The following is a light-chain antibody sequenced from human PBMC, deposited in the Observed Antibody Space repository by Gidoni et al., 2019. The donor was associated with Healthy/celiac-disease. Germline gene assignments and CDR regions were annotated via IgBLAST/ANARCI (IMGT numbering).Light chain of an antibody. CDR2: DAS. J-gene: IGKJ4*01. V-gene: IGKV3-11*01. Sequence: EIVLTQSPATLSLSPGERATNSCMDSQSVSSYLAWYQQKPGQAPRPLIYDASNRATGIPARFSVSASGTDFTLTVSSLEPEDFAVYYCQQRSNWPSLTFGGGTKVEIK. CDR1: QSVSSY. CDR3: QQRSNWPSLT.